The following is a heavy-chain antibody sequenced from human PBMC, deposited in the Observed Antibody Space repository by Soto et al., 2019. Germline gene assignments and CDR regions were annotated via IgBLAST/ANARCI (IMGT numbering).Heavy chain of an antibody. CDR1: GFTISTHG. CDR3: AASTTWNFHFPY. V-gene: IGHV3-33*03. J-gene: IGHJ4*02. CDR2: IWYDGSNK. D-gene: IGHD1-7*01. Sequence: QAQLVESGGGVVQPGTSLRLSCAASGFTISTHGMHWVRQAPGKGLEWLANIWYDGSNKFYAESVKGRFSISKDNSKNTLYLQMRSPRSEDTAVYYCAASTTWNFHFPYWGQGTQVTVSS.